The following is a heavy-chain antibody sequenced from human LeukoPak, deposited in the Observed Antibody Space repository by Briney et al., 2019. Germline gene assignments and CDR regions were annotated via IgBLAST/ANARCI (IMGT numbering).Heavy chain of an antibody. J-gene: IGHJ4*02. D-gene: IGHD4-17*01. Sequence: QAGGSLRLSCAASGFTFSSYGMSWVRQAPGKGLEWVSAISGSGGSTYYADSVKGRFTISRDNSKNTLYLQMNSLKTEDTAVYYCTTVSPTVTFFDYWGQGTLVTVSS. CDR1: GFTFSSYG. V-gene: IGHV3-23*01. CDR2: ISGSGGST. CDR3: TTVSPTVTFFDY.